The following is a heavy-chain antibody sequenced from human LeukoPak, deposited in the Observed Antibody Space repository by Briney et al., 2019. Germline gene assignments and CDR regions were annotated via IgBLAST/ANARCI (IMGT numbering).Heavy chain of an antibody. CDR2: ISAYNGNT. J-gene: IGHJ5*02. Sequence: ASVKVSCKASGYTFTSYGISWVRQAPGQGLEWMGWISAYNGNTNYAQKLQGRVTMTTDTSTSTAYMELSRLRSDDTAVYYCARTRGPGGYCSGGSCYLQGWFDPWGQGTLVTVSS. CDR1: GYTFTSYG. CDR3: ARTRGPGGYCSGGSCYLQGWFDP. D-gene: IGHD2-15*01. V-gene: IGHV1-18*01.